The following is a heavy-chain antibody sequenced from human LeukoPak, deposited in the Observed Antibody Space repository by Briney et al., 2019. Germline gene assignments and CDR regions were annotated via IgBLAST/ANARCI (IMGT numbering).Heavy chain of an antibody. J-gene: IGHJ4*02. CDR1: GFTFRSSW. CDR3: AKLPVYYDSGSFIDY. CDR2: INSDGTLI. D-gene: IGHD3-10*01. Sequence: PGGSLRLSCAASGFTFRSSWMHWVRQVPGRGLVWVSRINSDGTLITNADSVKGRFTISRDNAKNMLYLQMNSLRVEDTAVYYCAKLPVYYDSGSFIDYWGQGTLVTVSS. V-gene: IGHV3-74*01.